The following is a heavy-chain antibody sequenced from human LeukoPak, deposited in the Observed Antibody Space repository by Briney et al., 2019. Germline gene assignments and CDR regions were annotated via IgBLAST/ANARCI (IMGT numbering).Heavy chain of an antibody. CDR2: ISGYNGKT. CDR1: GYTFTYSG. CDR3: ARTTAPRDTFDI. D-gene: IGHD1-14*01. J-gene: IGHJ3*02. V-gene: IGHV1-18*01. Sequence: ASVKVSCKASGYTFTYSGITWVRQAPGQGLEWMGWISGYNGKTYYAQKFQGRLPMSTDTSTTTAHMELRSLRSDDTAIFYCARTTAPRDTFDIWGQGTMVTVSS.